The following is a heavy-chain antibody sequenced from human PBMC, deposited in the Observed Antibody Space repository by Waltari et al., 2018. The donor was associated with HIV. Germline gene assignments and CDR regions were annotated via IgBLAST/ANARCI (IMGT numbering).Heavy chain of an antibody. V-gene: IGHV4-39*01. CDR2: LYYTGTT. D-gene: IGHD3-3*01. J-gene: IGHJ5*02. CDR1: GGSITSSSDY. Sequence: QLQLQESGPGLVKPSETLSLTCNVSGGSITSSSDYWPWIRQPPGKDLEWIGSLYYTGTTHYNPSLKSRVTISVDTSKNRFSLKLNSVTAADTAVYYCARLPDTPGVTWGRWFDRWGQGTLVTVSS. CDR3: ARLPDTPGVTWGRWFDR.